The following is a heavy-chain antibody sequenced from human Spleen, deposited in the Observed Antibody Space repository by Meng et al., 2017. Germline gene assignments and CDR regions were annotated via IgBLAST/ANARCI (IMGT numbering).Heavy chain of an antibody. CDR3: SDHVDY. CDR1: GFTFTNAW. V-gene: IGHV3-15*01. Sequence: GGSLRLSCEGTGFTFTNAWMTWVRQVPGKRLEWVGRMKSNVDGGTVDYAAAVKGRFFISRDDSENTFYLQMNSLKTEDTAVYYCSDHVDYWGHGTLVTVSS. CDR2: MKSNVDGGTV. J-gene: IGHJ4*01. D-gene: IGHD1-14*01.